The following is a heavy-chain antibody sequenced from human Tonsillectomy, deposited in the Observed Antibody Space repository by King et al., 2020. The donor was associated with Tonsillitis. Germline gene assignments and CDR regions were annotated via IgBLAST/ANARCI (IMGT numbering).Heavy chain of an antibody. V-gene: IGHV3-11*05. CDR2: ISSSSSYT. Sequence: VQLVESGGGLVKPGGSLRLSCAASGFTFSDYYMSWIRQAPGKGLEWVSYISSSSSYTNYANSVKGRFTISRANAKNSLYLQRNSLRAEDTAVYYCARAGTTSYYYYMDVWGKGTTVTVSS. D-gene: IGHD2/OR15-2a*01. CDR1: GFTFSDYY. J-gene: IGHJ6*03. CDR3: ARAGTTSYYYYMDV.